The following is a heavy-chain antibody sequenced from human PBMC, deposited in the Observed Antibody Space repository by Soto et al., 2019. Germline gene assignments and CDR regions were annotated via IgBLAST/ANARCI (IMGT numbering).Heavy chain of an antibody. CDR2: IRSGGTAI. J-gene: IGHJ4*02. V-gene: IGHV3-11*01. CDR3: ARDIGGRRVSGVAFRYFDD. D-gene: IGHD3-3*01. Sequence: QVQLVESGGGLVKPGGSLRLSCAASGFTFSDSSMTWIRQTPGKGLEWVSYIRSGGTAIYYADSVKGRFTISRDNAKNSLPRQLTSLRAGHTAVYYCARDIGGRRVSGVAFRYFDDWGQGPLVTASA. CDR1: GFTFSDSS.